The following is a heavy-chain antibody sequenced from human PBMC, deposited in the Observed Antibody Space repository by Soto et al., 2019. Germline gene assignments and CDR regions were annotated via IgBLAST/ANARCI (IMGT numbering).Heavy chain of an antibody. V-gene: IGHV4-59*01. D-gene: IGHD1-1*01. CDR1: GDSISTYY. J-gene: IGHJ4*02. CDR2: IFYSGGT. Sequence: SETLSLTXTVSGDSISTYYWSWIRQPPGKGLQWIGYIFYSGGTAYNPSLKSRVTISLDMSKKQISLKLSSVTTADTATYFCARLQLVQKVIDYWGQGTLVTVSS. CDR3: ARLQLVQKVIDY.